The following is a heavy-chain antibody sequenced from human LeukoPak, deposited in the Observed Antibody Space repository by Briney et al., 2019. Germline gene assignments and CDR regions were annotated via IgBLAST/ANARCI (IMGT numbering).Heavy chain of an antibody. CDR2: INPSDGKT. CDR1: GYTFTNYY. Sequence: GASVKVSCKASGYTFTNYYTHWVRQAPGQGLEWMGIINPSDGKTSYAQKFQGRVTMTRDTSTSTVYMELSSLRSEDTAVYYCAREIGPRQLHLWGSAFDYWGRGTLVTVSS. D-gene: IGHD5-18*01. J-gene: IGHJ4*02. CDR3: AREIGPRQLHLWGSAFDY. V-gene: IGHV1-46*01.